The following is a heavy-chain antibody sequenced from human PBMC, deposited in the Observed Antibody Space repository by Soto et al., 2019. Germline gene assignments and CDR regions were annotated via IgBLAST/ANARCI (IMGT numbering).Heavy chain of an antibody. V-gene: IGHV1-18*01. CDR3: ARDRWYYDSSDPDLFAY. CDR2: ISAYNGNT. Sequence: GSSVKVSSKASVYTFTSYGISWVRQAPGQGLEWMGWISAYNGNTNYAQKLQGRVTMTTDTSTSTAYMELRSLRSDDTAVYYCARDRWYYDSSDPDLFAYRGQGPLVTVSS. J-gene: IGHJ1*01. CDR1: VYTFTSYG. D-gene: IGHD3-22*01.